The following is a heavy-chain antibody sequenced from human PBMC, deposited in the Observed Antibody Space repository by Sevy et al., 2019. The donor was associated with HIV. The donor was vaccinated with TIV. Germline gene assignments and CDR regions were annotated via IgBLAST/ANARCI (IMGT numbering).Heavy chain of an antibody. V-gene: IGHV4-31*03. J-gene: IGHJ5*02. CDR1: GGSISSGGYY. D-gene: IGHD2-2*02. CDR3: ARDCSSTSCYTNAP. CDR2: IYYSGST. Sequence: SETLSLTCTVSGGSISSGGYYWSWIRQHPGKGLEWIGYIYYSGSTYYNPSLKSRVTISVDTSKNQFSLKLSSVTAAGTAVYYCARDCSSTSCYTNAPWGQGTLVTVSS.